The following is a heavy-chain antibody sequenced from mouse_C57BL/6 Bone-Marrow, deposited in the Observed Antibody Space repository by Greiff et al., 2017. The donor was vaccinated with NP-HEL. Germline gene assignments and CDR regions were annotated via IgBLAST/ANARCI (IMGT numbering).Heavy chain of an antibody. J-gene: IGHJ3*01. CDR2: IYPGGGYT. CDR3: ARLTGTGWFAY. Sequence: QVQLQQSGAELVRPGTSVKMSCKASGYTFTNYWIGWAKQRPGHGLEWIGDIYPGGGYTNYNEKFKGKATLTADKSSSTAYMQFSSLTSEDSAIYYGARLTGTGWFAYWGQGTLVTVSA. V-gene: IGHV1-63*01. CDR1: GYTFTNYW. D-gene: IGHD4-1*01.